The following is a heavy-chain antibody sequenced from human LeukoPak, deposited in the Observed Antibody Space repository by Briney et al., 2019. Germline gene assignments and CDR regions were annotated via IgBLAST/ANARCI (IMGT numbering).Heavy chain of an antibody. D-gene: IGHD4/OR15-4a*01. CDR3: ARLTSSTYYWFDP. J-gene: IGHJ5*02. Sequence: PSETLSLTCTVSGGSINSSSYYWGWIRQPPGKGLEWIGSLYYTGTTYYNPSLKSRVTISVDTSKNQFSLRLTSVTAGDTAVYYCARLTSSTYYWFDPWGQGTLVTVSS. V-gene: IGHV4-39*01. CDR1: GGSINSSSYY. CDR2: LYYTGTT.